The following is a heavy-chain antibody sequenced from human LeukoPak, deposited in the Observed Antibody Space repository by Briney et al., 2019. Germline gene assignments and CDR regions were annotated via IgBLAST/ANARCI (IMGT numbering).Heavy chain of an antibody. Sequence: PSQTLSLTCTVSGGPISSGSYYWSWIRQPAGKGLEWIGRIETSGNTNYKPSLKSRVTMSVDTSKNQFSLKLSSVTAADTAVYYCARVSSSWYQDWYFDLWGRGTLVTVSS. V-gene: IGHV4-61*02. CDR3: ARVSSSWYQDWYFDL. J-gene: IGHJ2*01. D-gene: IGHD6-13*01. CDR1: GGPISSGSYY. CDR2: IETSGNT.